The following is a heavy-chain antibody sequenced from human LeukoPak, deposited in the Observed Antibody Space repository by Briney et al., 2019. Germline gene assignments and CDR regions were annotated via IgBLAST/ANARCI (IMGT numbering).Heavy chain of an antibody. J-gene: IGHJ4*02. CDR1: GFTFSSYA. V-gene: IGHV3-23*01. D-gene: IGHD3-22*01. CDR3: AKALTLFGGYYQYYFDY. CDR2: ISGSGGST. Sequence: GGSLRLSCAAPGFTFSSYAMSWVRQAPGKGLEWVSSISGSGGSTYYADSVKGRFTISRDNSKNTLYLQMNSLRAEDTAVYYCAKALTLFGGYYQYYFDYWGQGTLVTVSS.